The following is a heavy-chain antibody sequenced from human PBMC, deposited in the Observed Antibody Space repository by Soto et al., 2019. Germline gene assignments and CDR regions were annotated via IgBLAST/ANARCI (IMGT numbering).Heavy chain of an antibody. CDR1: GFTFSSYA. CDR3: ARDLYCSGGSCYSYGWFDP. V-gene: IGHV3-30-3*01. J-gene: IGHJ5*02. Sequence: GGSLRLSCAASGFTFSSYAMHWVRQAPGKGLEWVAVISYDGSNKYYADSVKGRFTISRDNSKNTLYLQMNSLRAEDTAVYYCARDLYCSGGSCYSYGWFDPWGQGTLVTVSS. D-gene: IGHD2-15*01. CDR2: ISYDGSNK.